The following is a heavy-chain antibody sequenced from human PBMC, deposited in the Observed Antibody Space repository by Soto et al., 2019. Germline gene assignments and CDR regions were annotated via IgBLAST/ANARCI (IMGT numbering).Heavy chain of an antibody. CDR1: GGSLSSGGYS. CDR3: ARDGVLGSGFDF. J-gene: IGHJ3*01. D-gene: IGHD3-16*01. Sequence: QLQLQESGSGLVRPSETLYLTCDVSGGSLSSGGYSWNWIRQTPGKGLEWIGYVYHAGNTYYNPSLRKRVTFSADNPKTQFSLKLTSVTAAATAVYYYARDGVLGSGFDFWGHGTKVTVSS. V-gene: IGHV4-30-2*01. CDR2: VYHAGNT.